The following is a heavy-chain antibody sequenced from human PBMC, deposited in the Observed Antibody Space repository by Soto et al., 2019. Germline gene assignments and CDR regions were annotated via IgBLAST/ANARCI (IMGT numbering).Heavy chain of an antibody. CDR3: ARERIFRYYDRGGMDV. D-gene: IGHD3-3*01. CDR1: GGSISSSNW. V-gene: IGHV4-4*02. Sequence: QVQLQESGPGLVKPSGTLSLTCAVSGGSISSSNWWSWVRQPPGKGLEWIGEIYHSGSTNYNPSLKSRVTISVDESKTQFSRKLSSVTAADTAVYYCARERIFRYYDRGGMDVWGQGTTVTVSS. CDR2: IYHSGST. J-gene: IGHJ6*02.